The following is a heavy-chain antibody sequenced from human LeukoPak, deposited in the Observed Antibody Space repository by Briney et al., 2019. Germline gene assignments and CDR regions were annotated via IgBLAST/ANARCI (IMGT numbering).Heavy chain of an antibody. J-gene: IGHJ4*02. CDR3: VKDVRYDSSGIFDY. CDR1: GFTFSGYA. V-gene: IGHV3-23*01. D-gene: IGHD3-22*01. Sequence: GGSLRLSCAASGFTFSGYAMSWVRQAPGKGLEWASSISGSGGSTHYADSVKGRFTISRDNSKNTLYLQMNSLRAEDTAVYFCVKDVRYDSSGIFDYWGQGTLVTVSS. CDR2: ISGSGGST.